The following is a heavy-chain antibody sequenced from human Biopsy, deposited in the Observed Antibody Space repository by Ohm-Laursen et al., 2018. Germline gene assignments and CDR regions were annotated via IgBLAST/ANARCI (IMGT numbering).Heavy chain of an antibody. CDR2: IHNSGST. V-gene: IGHV4-59*01. J-gene: IGHJ4*02. D-gene: IGHD3-22*01. Sequence: SETLSLTCTVSGDSLSSYFWSWIRQPPGKGLEWIGFIHNSGSTDHNPSLKSRVTVSMDVSNNDFSLRLTSATAADTAVYYCARALGGYDLSAYYIDSWGQGTLVTASS. CDR1: GDSLSSYF. CDR3: ARALGGYDLSAYYIDS.